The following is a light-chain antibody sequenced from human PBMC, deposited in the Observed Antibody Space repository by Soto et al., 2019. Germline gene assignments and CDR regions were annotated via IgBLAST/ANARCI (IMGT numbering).Light chain of an antibody. CDR1: SSDVGSYNY. CDR2: EVS. V-gene: IGLV2-8*01. CDR3: SSYAGSNNFVV. Sequence: QSVLTQPPSASGSPGQSVSISCSGTSSDVGSYNYVSWYQQHPGKAPKLIIYEVSKRPSGVPDRFSGSKSGNTASLTVSGLRAEDEADYYCSSYAGSNNFVVFGGGTKLTVL. J-gene: IGLJ2*01.